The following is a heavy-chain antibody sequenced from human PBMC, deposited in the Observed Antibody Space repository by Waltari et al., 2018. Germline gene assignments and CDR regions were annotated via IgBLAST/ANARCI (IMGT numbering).Heavy chain of an antibody. J-gene: IGHJ6*03. D-gene: IGHD6-6*01. V-gene: IGHV1-18*04. CDR1: GYTFTRYG. Sequence: QVQLVQSGAEVEKPGASVKVSCKAIGYTFTRYGISWVRQAPGQGLGWMGWVSPHNGDTDYAQKFQGRVTMATDTFMNTAYMELRSLRPDDTAVYYCARDTWYSSSSSGDYYYMDVWGKGTTVTISS. CDR3: ARDTWYSSSSSGDYYYMDV. CDR2: VSPHNGDT.